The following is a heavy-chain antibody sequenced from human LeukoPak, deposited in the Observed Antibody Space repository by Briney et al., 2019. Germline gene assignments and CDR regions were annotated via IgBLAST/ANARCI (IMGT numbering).Heavy chain of an antibody. CDR2: ISWNSGSI. CDR3: AKDIGPGTGYYYYYMDV. J-gene: IGHJ6*03. D-gene: IGHD6-13*01. V-gene: IGHV3-9*01. CDR1: GFTFDDYA. Sequence: GGSLRLSCAASGFTFDDYAMHWFRQAPGKGLEWVSGISWNSGSIGYADSVKGRFTISRDNAKNSLYLQMNSLRAEDTALYYCAKDIGPGTGYYYYYMDVWGKGTTVTVSS.